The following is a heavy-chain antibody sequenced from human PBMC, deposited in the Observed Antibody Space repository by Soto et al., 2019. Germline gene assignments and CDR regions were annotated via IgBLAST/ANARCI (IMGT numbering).Heavy chain of an antibody. V-gene: IGHV4-30-2*01. J-gene: IGHJ4*02. D-gene: IGHD3-10*01. CDR2: IYHSGIT. CDR1: GGSISSGGYS. CDR3: AQTPGS. Sequence: QLQLQESGSGLVKPSQTLSLTCAVSGGSISSGGYSWSWIRQPPGKGLEWIGYIYHSGITYYNPSPQGRVNLTIKRAKNQVSPEVSPGAAGDKAVYYCAQTPGSGGQGTLVTVSS.